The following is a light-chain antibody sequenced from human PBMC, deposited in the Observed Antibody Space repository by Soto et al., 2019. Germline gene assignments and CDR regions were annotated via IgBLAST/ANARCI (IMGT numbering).Light chain of an antibody. V-gene: IGKV3D-20*02. Sequence: EIVLTQSPGTLSLSPGERATLSCRASQSVSGSYLAWYQQRLGQAPRLLIYQTSIRAAGIPARFSASGSGTDFTLTISDVQPEDFALYYCHQRQSWPRTFGQGTKVDIK. J-gene: IGKJ1*01. CDR3: HQRQSWPRT. CDR2: QTS. CDR1: QSVSGSY.